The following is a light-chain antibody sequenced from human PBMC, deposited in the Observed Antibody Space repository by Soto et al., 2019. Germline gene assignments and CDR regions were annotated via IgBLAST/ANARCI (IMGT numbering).Light chain of an antibody. Sequence: QTVVTQEPSLTVSPGGTVTLTCASSTGAVTSAYYPIWFQQKPGQAPTLLIYSTSNKHSWTPARFSGSLLGGKAALTLSGVQPEDEAEYYCLLYYGDTQSATWVFGGGTKLTVL. CDR3: LLYYGDTQSATWV. V-gene: IGLV7-43*01. CDR2: STS. CDR1: TGAVTSAYY. J-gene: IGLJ3*02.